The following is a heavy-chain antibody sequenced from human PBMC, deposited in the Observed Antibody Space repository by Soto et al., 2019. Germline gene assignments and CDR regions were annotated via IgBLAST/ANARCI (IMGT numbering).Heavy chain of an antibody. D-gene: IGHD2-21*01. CDR1: GGSISSYY. CDR3: ARGRTHIVVPFDY. Sequence: QVQLQESGPGLVKPSETLSLTCTVSGGSISSYYWSWIRQPPGKGLEWIGYIYYSGSTYYNPSLKSRVTISVDTSKNQFSLKLSSVTAADTAVYYCARGRTHIVVPFDYWGQGTLVTVSS. CDR2: IYYSGST. J-gene: IGHJ4*02. V-gene: IGHV4-59*01.